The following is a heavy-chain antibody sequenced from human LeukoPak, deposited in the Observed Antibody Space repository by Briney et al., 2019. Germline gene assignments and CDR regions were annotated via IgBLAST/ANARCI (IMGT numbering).Heavy chain of an antibody. Sequence: GESLKISCKGSGYSFTSYWIGWVRQMPGKGLEWMGIIYPGDSDTRYSPSFQGQVTISADKSISTAYLQWSSLKASDTAMYYCATRGADYGDYNYGMDVWGQGTTVTVSS. CDR2: IYPGDSDT. D-gene: IGHD3-16*01. J-gene: IGHJ6*02. V-gene: IGHV5-51*01. CDR1: GYSFTSYW. CDR3: ATRGADYGDYNYGMDV.